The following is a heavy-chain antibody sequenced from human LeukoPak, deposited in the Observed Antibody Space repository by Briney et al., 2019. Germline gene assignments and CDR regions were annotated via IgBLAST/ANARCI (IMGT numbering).Heavy chain of an antibody. Sequence: GGSLRLSCAASGFTFSSYSMNWVRQAPGKGREGVSYISSSSSTIYYADSVKGRFTISRDNAKNSLYLQMNSLRAEDTAAYYCARDGIYCTHGVCPPSIDYWGQGTLVTVSS. D-gene: IGHD2-8*01. CDR1: GFTFSSYS. CDR3: ARDGIYCTHGVCPPSIDY. CDR2: ISSSSSTI. J-gene: IGHJ4*02. V-gene: IGHV3-48*01.